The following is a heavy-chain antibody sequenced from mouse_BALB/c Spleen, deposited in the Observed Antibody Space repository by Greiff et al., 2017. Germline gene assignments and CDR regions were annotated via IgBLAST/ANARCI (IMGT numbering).Heavy chain of an antibody. CDR3: ANYYGSSYVAMDY. D-gene: IGHD1-1*01. CDR1: GFSLTSYG. CDR2: IWAGGST. J-gene: IGHJ4*01. V-gene: IGHV2-9*02. Sequence: VQLKESGPGLVAPSQSLSITCTVSGFSLTSYGVHWVRQPPGKGLEWLGVIWAGGSTNYNSALMSRLSISKDNSKSQVFLKMNSLQTDDTAMYYCANYYGSSYVAMDYWGQGTSVTVSS.